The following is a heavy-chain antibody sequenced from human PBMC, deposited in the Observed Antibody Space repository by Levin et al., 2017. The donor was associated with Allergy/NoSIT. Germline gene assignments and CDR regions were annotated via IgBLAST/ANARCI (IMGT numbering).Heavy chain of an antibody. CDR3: ARDSGRYFYDH. Sequence: GESLKISCATSGFTFNNYGMHWVRQAPGKGLEWVAVMWSDRSNQYYADSVKGRFTISRDTSKNTLYLQMNSLRAEDTAVYYCARDSGRYFYDHWGQGALVTVSS. CDR2: MWSDRSNQ. J-gene: IGHJ4*02. CDR1: GFTFNNYG. V-gene: IGHV3-33*01. D-gene: IGHD3-10*01.